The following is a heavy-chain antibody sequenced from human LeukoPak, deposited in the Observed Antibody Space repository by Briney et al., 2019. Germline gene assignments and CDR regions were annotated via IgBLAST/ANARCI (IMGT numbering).Heavy chain of an antibody. CDR2: ISSSSSTI. V-gene: IGHV3-48*01. CDR3: ARDSPQTLAILHAFDI. CDR1: GFTFSIYT. J-gene: IGHJ3*02. D-gene: IGHD5-12*01. Sequence: GGSLRLSCAASGFTFSIYTMNWVRQAPGKGLEWVSKISSSSSTIYYADSVKGRFTISRDNAKNSLYLQMNSLRAEDTAVYYCARDSPQTLAILHAFDIWGHGTMVTVSS.